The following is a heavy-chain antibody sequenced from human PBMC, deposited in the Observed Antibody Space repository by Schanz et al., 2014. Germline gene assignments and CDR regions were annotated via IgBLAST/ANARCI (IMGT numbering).Heavy chain of an antibody. V-gene: IGHV1-69*02. J-gene: IGHJ5*02. Sequence: QVQLVQSGAEVKKPGSSVKVSCKASGGTFSSYSISWVRQAPGQGLEWMGRIIPILGIANYAQRFQGRVTITADKSSDTAYMELSSLRSEDTAVYYCATLDYADSVSWGQGTLVTVSS. CDR1: GGTFSSYS. CDR2: IIPILGIA. D-gene: IGHD4-17*01. CDR3: ATLDYADSVS.